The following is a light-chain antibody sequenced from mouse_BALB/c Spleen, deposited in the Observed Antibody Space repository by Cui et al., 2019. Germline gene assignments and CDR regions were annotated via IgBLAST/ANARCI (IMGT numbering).Light chain of an antibody. V-gene: IGKV12-44*01. CDR2: NAK. CDR3: EQHYGTPYT. Sequence: DILMTQSPPSLSASVGETDTITCRGIKNIYRYLAWYQQKQGKSPQLLVYNAKTLAEGVPSRFSGSGSGTQFSLKMNSLQAEDFGSYYCEQHYGTPYTFGGGTKLEIK. CDR1: KNIYRY. J-gene: IGKJ2*01.